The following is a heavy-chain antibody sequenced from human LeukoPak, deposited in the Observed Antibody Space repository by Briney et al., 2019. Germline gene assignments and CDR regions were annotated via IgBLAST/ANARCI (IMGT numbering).Heavy chain of an antibody. CDR3: ANQLHDYGDYYFDY. CDR2: ISGSGIST. J-gene: IGHJ4*02. D-gene: IGHD4-17*01. Sequence: PGGSLRLSCAASGFTFSSYWMSWVRQAPGKGLEWVSAISGSGISTYYADSVKGRFTISRDNSKNTLYLQMNSLRAEDTAVYYCANQLHDYGDYYFDYWGQGTLVTVSS. CDR1: GFTFSSYW. V-gene: IGHV3-23*01.